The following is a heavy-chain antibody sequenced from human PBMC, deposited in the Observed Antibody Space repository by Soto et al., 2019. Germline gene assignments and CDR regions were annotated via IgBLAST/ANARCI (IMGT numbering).Heavy chain of an antibody. D-gene: IGHD2-2*02. V-gene: IGHV3-73*02. CDR2: IKNKANNYAT. Sequence: EVQLVESGGGLVQPGGSLKLSCAASGFIFSGSAMHWVRQASGKGLEWVGHIKNKANNYATAYAAAVSGRFSISRDESRSTAYLQMNNLTTEDTAVYYCVPYCNTASGYITRSNDWGQGTLVTVSS. J-gene: IGHJ4*02. CDR1: GFIFSGSA. CDR3: VPYCNTASGYITRSND.